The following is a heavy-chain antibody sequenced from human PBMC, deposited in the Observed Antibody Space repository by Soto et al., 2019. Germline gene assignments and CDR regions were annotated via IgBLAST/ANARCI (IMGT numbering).Heavy chain of an antibody. J-gene: IGHJ6*02. D-gene: IGHD3-16*01. Sequence: QVQLVQSGDEVRKPGSSVKVSCKASGYIFVNYGIAWVRQAPGQGLEWMGWISPYSGNTHNASKVQGRLTMTTDTSTSTASMDLGSLTSDDTAVYYCAMVDNYVTPTPQDVWGQGTTVTVSS. CDR3: AMVDNYVTPTPQDV. CDR1: GYIFVNYG. CDR2: ISPYSGNT. V-gene: IGHV1-18*01.